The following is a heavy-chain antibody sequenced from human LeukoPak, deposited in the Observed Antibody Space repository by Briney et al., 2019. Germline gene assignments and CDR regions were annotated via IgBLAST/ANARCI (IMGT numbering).Heavy chain of an antibody. Sequence: ASVKVSCKASGGTFTSYAISWVRQAPGQGLEWMGGIIPIFGTANYAQKFQGRVTITADESTSTAYMELSSLRSEDTAVYYCARSSVVPHDRSYYYYYMDVWGKGTTVTVSS. CDR3: ARSSVVPHDRSYYYYYMDV. D-gene: IGHD3-22*01. J-gene: IGHJ6*03. CDR1: GGTFTSYA. V-gene: IGHV1-69*13. CDR2: IIPIFGTA.